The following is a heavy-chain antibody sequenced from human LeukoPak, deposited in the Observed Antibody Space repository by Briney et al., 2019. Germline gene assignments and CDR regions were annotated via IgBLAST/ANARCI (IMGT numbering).Heavy chain of an antibody. V-gene: IGHV4-39*01. CDR2: IYSSGST. D-gene: IGHD1-26*01. Sequence: SETLSLTCTVSGASVSGSPYYWGWIRQPPGKGLEWIGSIYSSGSTYYNASLQSRVTISIETSKNQISLRLNSVTAADTAIYYCAKSGGHGLIDYWGQGTLVTVSS. CDR3: AKSGGHGLIDY. J-gene: IGHJ4*02. CDR1: GASVSGSPYY.